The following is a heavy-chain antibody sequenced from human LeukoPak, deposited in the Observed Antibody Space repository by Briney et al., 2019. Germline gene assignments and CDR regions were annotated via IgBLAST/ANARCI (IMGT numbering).Heavy chain of an antibody. V-gene: IGHV3-30*02. D-gene: IGHD6-19*01. CDR2: IRYDGSNK. Sequence: SGGSLRLSCAASGFTFSSYGMHWARQAPGKGLEWVAFIRYDGSNKYYADSVKGRFTISRDNSKNTLYLQMNSLRAEDTAVYYCAKAGSSGWRPLYYFDYWGQGTLVTVSS. CDR3: AKAGSSGWRPLYYFDY. J-gene: IGHJ4*02. CDR1: GFTFSSYG.